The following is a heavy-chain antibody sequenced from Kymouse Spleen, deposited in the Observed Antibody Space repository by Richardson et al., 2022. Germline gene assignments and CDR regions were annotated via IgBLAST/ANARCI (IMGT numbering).Heavy chain of an antibody. V-gene: IGHV3-21*03. CDR3: ARKGLELTFFDY. J-gene: IGHJ4*02. Sequence: EVQLVESGGGLVKPGGSLRLSCAASGFTFSSYSMNWVRQAPGKGLEWVSSISSSSSYIYYADSVKGRFTISRDNAKNSLYLQMNSLRAEDTAVYYCARKGLELTFFDYWGQGTLVTVSS. CDR1: GFTFSSYS. D-gene: IGHD1-7*01. CDR2: ISSSSSYI.